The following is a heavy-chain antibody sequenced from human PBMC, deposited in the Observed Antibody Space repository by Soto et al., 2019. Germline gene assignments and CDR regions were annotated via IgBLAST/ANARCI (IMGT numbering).Heavy chain of an antibody. J-gene: IGHJ5*02. CDR3: AHNPSHNTNSHIRDYWFDA. D-gene: IGHD1-1*01. CDR2: IYGVGDK. V-gene: IGHV2-5*02. CDR1: GFSHTLSGVC. Sequence: QITLNESGPALVKPTQTLTLTCTSSGFSHTLSGVCVHWISHPLGKALELLAVIYGVGDKRYNPPLEARLTITKDTTINQLFHTMTKRNPVHTATYYCAHNPSHNTNSHIRDYWFDAWGQGTLVTVTS.